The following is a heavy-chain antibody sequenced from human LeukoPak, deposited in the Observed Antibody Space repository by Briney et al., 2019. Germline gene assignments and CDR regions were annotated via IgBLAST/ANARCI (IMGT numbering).Heavy chain of an antibody. D-gene: IGHD2-21*02. J-gene: IGHJ3*02. CDR2: IYYSGST. V-gene: IGHV4-30-4*01. CDR1: GGSISSGGYY. Sequence: SQTLSLTCTVSGGSISSGGYYWSWIRQPPGKGLEWIGYIYYSGSTYYNPSLKSRVTISVDTSKNQFSLKLSSVTAADTAVYYCASFSYCGGDCYSSGVAFDIWGQGTMVTVSS. CDR3: ASFSYCGGDCYSSGVAFDI.